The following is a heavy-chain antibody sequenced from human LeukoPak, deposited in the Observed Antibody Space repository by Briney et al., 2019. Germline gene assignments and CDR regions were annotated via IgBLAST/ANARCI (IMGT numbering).Heavy chain of an antibody. Sequence: ASVKVSCKASGYTFTGYYMHWVRQATGQGLEWMGWMNPNSGNTGYAQKFQGRVTMTRNTSISTAYMELSSLRSEDTAVYYCARGPYYYGSGTHSWFDPWGQGTLVTVSS. CDR2: MNPNSGNT. D-gene: IGHD3-10*01. CDR3: ARGPYYYGSGTHSWFDP. V-gene: IGHV1-8*02. CDR1: GYTFTGYY. J-gene: IGHJ5*02.